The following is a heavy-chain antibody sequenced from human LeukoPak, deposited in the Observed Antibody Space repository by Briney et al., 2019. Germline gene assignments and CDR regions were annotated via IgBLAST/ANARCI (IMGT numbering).Heavy chain of an antibody. CDR1: GFTFSSYG. J-gene: IGHJ3*02. D-gene: IGHD3-10*01. Sequence: GRSLRLSCAASGFTFSSYGMHWVRQAPGKGLEWVAVIWYDGSNKHYADSVKGRFTISRDNSKNTLYLQMNSLRAEDTAVYYCARARRYYGSGVKDAFNIWSQGTMVTVSS. V-gene: IGHV3-33*01. CDR2: IWYDGSNK. CDR3: ARARRYYGSGVKDAFNI.